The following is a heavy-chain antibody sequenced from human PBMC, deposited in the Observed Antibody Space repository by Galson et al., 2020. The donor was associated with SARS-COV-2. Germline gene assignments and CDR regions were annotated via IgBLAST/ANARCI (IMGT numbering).Heavy chain of an antibody. D-gene: IGHD1-26*01. CDR2: ISYDGSKK. CDR3: ARDAVGPTRGLIDY. V-gene: IGHV3-30*04. J-gene: IGHJ4*02. CDR1: GFTLTTYA. Sequence: SLRLSCAASGFTLTTYALHWVRQAPGKGLEWVADISYDGSKKYYADSVKGRFTISRDNSKNTLYMQMNSLRAEDTAVYFCARDAVGPTRGLIDYWGQGTLVTVSS.